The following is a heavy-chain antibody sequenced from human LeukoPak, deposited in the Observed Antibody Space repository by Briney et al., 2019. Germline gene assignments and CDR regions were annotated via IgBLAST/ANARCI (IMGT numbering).Heavy chain of an antibody. J-gene: IGHJ4*02. V-gene: IGHV3-30*04. Sequence: GGSLRLSCAASGFTFSSYAMSWVRQAPGKGLEWVAVISYDGSNKYYADSVKGRFTISRDNSKNTLYLQMNSLRAEDTAVYYCASLGTDYYDSSGYFDYWGQGTLVTVSS. CDR1: GFTFSSYA. D-gene: IGHD3-22*01. CDR2: ISYDGSNK. CDR3: ASLGTDYYDSSGYFDY.